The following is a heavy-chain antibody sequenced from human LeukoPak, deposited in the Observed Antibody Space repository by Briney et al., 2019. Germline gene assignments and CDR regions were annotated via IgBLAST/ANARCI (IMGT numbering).Heavy chain of an antibody. J-gene: IGHJ4*02. V-gene: IGHV7-4-1*02. CDR2: INTNTGNP. Sequence: ASVKVSCKASGGTFSSYAISWVRQAPGQGLEWMGWINTNTGNPTYAQGFTGRFVFSLDTSVSTAYLQISSLKAEDTAVYYCARDTTVTTSSVTFDYWGQGTLVTVSS. CDR1: GGTFSSYA. D-gene: IGHD4-17*01. CDR3: ARDTTVTTSSVTFDY.